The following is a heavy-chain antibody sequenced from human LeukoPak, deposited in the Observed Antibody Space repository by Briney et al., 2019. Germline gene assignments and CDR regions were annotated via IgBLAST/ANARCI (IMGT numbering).Heavy chain of an antibody. CDR1: RFTFSSYS. CDR3: ARGRMDV. CDR2: ISSSSSYI. V-gene: IGHV3-21*01. J-gene: IGHJ6*04. Sequence: GGSLRLSCAASRFTFSSYSMNWVRQAPGKGLEWVSSISSSSSYIYQADSVRGRFTISRDNAKNSLYLQMNSLRAEDTAVYYCARGRMDVWGKGTTVTVSS.